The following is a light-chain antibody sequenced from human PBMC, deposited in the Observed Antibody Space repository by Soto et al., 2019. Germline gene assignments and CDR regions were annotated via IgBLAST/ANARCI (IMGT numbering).Light chain of an antibody. Sequence: QSVLTQPPSVSGAPGQRVTIPCIGSSSNIGTDYAVQWYQQFPGTAPKVLIYGNTNRPSGVPDRFSGSRSGTSASLAIAGLQTEDEADYYCQSYDITLLGLIFGVGTKLTVL. CDR2: GNT. V-gene: IGLV1-40*01. CDR1: SSNIGTDYA. CDR3: QSYDITLLGLI. J-gene: IGLJ2*01.